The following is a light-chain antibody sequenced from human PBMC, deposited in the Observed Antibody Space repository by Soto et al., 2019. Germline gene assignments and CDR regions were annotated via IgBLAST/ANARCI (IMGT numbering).Light chain of an antibody. Sequence: QSALTQPASVSGSPGQSITISCTGTSSDVGSYNYVSWYQHHPGKAPRLMIYASSNRPSGVSRRFSGSRSGNTASLTISGLQAEDEADYYCSSYTSGSTLYVFGTGTKVTVL. J-gene: IGLJ1*01. V-gene: IGLV2-14*01. CDR2: ASS. CDR3: SSYTSGSTLYV. CDR1: SSDVGSYNY.